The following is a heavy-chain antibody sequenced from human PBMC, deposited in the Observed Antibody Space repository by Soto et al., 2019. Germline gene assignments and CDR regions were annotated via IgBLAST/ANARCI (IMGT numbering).Heavy chain of an antibody. V-gene: IGHV3-66*01. J-gene: IGHJ2*01. CDR2: IYGGDST. Sequence: EVQVVESGGGLVQPGGSLRLSCAASGFTVSTKSMTWVRQAPGKGLEWVSVIYGGDSTYYADSVKGRFTISRDNSKNTVYLQMNSLRAEDTAVYYCERDSKGEDCTGANCASDWYFDLWGRGTLVTVSS. CDR1: GFTVSTKS. D-gene: IGHD2-8*02. CDR3: ERDSKGEDCTGANCASDWYFDL.